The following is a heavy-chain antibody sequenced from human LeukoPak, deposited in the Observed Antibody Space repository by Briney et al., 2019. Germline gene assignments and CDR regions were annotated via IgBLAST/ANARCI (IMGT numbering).Heavy chain of an antibody. D-gene: IGHD3-10*01. J-gene: IGHJ1*01. V-gene: IGHV4-38-2*01. CDR2: IYHSGST. CDR3: ARADVLLWFGEDGGYFQH. CDR1: GYSISSGYY. Sequence: SETLSLTCAVSGYSISSGYYWGWIRQPPGKGLEWIGSIYHSGSTYYNPSLKSRVTISVDTSKNQFSLKLSSVTAADTAVYYCARADVLLWFGEDGGYFQHWGQGTLVTVS.